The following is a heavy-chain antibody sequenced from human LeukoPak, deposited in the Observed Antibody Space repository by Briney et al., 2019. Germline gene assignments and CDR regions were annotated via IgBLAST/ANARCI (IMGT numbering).Heavy chain of an antibody. CDR1: GFTFSSYG. Sequence: GGSLRLSCAASGFTFSSYGMHWVRQAPGKGLEWVAFIRYDGSNKYYADSVKGRFTISRDNSKNTLYLQMNSLRDEDTAVYYCAKDPGAHYYGSGSYRRGSYFDYWGQGTLVTVSS. CDR3: AKDPGAHYYGSGSYRRGSYFDY. CDR2: IRYDGSNK. D-gene: IGHD3-10*01. J-gene: IGHJ4*02. V-gene: IGHV3-30*02.